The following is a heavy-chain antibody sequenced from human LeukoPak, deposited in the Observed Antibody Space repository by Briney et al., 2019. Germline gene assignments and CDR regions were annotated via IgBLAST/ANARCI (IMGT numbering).Heavy chain of an antibody. D-gene: IGHD2-15*01. V-gene: IGHV1-18*01. J-gene: IGHJ5*02. CDR3: ARDYCSGGSCYSGVWFDP. CDR2: ISAYNGNT. Sequence: GASVKVSCKASGYTFTSYGISWVRQAPGQGLEWMGWISAYNGNTNYAQKLQGRVTMTTDTSTSTAYMELRSLRSDDTAVYYCARDYCSGGSCYSGVWFDPWGQGTLVTVSS. CDR1: GYTFTSYG.